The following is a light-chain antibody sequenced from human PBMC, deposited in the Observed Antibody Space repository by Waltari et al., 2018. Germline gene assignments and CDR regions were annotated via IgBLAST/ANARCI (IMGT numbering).Light chain of an antibody. V-gene: IGKV3-15*01. CDR3: QQYLQWPPAIT. J-gene: IGKJ5*01. CDR1: QNIDTR. CDR2: GGA. Sequence: ILLTQSTPTLSVSPGERATLPCRSSQNIDTRLAWYPHKPGQAPRLLIYGGATRAADIPARFSGSGFGTDFSLTINSLQSEDFAVYYCQQYLQWPPAITFGPGTRLDFK.